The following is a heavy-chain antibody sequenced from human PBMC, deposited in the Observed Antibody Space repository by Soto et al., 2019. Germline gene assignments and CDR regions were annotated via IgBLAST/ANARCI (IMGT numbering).Heavy chain of an antibody. Sequence: LRLSCAASGFTVSSNYMSWVRQAPGKGLEWVSVIYSGGSTYYADSVKGRFTISRDNSKNTLYLQMNSLRAEDTAVYYCARDKPSGYPPTYYYYYGMDVWGQGTTVTVS. CDR1: GFTVSSNY. V-gene: IGHV3-53*01. J-gene: IGHJ6*02. CDR2: IYSGGST. D-gene: IGHD3-3*01. CDR3: ARDKPSGYPPTYYYYYGMDV.